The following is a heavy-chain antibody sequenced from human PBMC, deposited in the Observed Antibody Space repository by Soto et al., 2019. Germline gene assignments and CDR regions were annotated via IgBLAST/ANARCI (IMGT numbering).Heavy chain of an antibody. CDR3: ARGITGTTPISEGY. J-gene: IGHJ4*02. D-gene: IGHD1-7*01. CDR2: ISAYNGNT. V-gene: IGHV1-18*01. Sequence: ASVKVSCKASGYTFTSYGISWVRQAPGQGLEWMGWISAYNGNTNYAQKLQGRVTMTTDTSTSTACMELRSLRSDDTAVYYCARGITGTTPISEGYWGQGTLVTVSS. CDR1: GYTFTSYG.